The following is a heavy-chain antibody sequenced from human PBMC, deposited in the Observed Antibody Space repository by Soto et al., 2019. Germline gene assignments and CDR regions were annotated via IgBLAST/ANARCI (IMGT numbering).Heavy chain of an antibody. D-gene: IGHD3-22*01. CDR1: GGSLNIYH. CDR3: ARLGDYYQAFDY. CDR2: INDRGNT. Sequence: PSETLSLTCAVYGGSLNIYHWTWIRQSPGKGLEWIGEINDRGNTKYNPSLKSRVTILLDTSKSHFSLILRSVTAAGTAVYYCARLGDYYQAFDYWGHGTLVTVSS. J-gene: IGHJ4*01. V-gene: IGHV4-34*01.